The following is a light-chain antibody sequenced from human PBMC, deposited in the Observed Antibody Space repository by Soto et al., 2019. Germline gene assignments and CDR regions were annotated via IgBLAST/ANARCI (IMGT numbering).Light chain of an antibody. CDR3: QQYYSIPVT. Sequence: DIQMTQFPSSLSASVGDRVTITCRASQTINTYLNWYQQKPGKAPNLLIYAASSLQSGVPSRFSCSRSGTDFTLTISSLQPEDFATYYCQQYYSIPVTFGGGTKVEIK. CDR2: AAS. CDR1: QTINTY. J-gene: IGKJ4*01. V-gene: IGKV1-39*01.